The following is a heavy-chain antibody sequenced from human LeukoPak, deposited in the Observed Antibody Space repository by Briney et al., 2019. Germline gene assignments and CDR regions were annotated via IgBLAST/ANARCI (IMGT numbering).Heavy chain of an antibody. Sequence: ASVKVSCKASGGTFSSYAISWVRQAPGQGLEWMGGIIPIFGTANYAQKFQGRVTITADESTSTAYMELSSLRSEDTAVYHCARDRRDSSGYIWDDYWGQGTLVTVSS. CDR2: IIPIFGTA. CDR3: ARDRRDSSGYIWDDY. CDR1: GGTFSSYA. D-gene: IGHD3-22*01. J-gene: IGHJ4*02. V-gene: IGHV1-69*13.